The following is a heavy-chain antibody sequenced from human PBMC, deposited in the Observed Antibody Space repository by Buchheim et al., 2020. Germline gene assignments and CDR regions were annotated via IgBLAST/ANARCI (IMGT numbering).Heavy chain of an antibody. D-gene: IGHD2-15*01. J-gene: IGHJ4*02. CDR3: AKGGRLLAAASDY. Sequence: QVQLVESGGGVVQPGRSLRLSCAASGFTFNYYGMHWVRQAPGKGLEWVAVISYDGSNKYYADSVEGRFSISRVNSDSTLYLQMNSLRAEDTAVYYCAKGGRLLAAASDYWGQGSL. CDR2: ISYDGSNK. V-gene: IGHV3-30*18. CDR1: GFTFNYYG.